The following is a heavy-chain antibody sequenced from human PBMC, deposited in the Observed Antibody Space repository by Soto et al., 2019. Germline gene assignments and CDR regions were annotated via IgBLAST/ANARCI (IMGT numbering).Heavy chain of an antibody. CDR2: IIPILGIA. Sequence: QVPLVQSGAEVKKPGSSVKVSCKASGGTFSSYTISWVRQAPGQGLEWMGRIIPILGIANYAQKFQGRVTITADKSTSTAYMELSSLRSEDTAVYYCARGQANWYFDLWGRGTLVTVSS. CDR1: GGTFSSYT. CDR3: ARGQANWYFDL. V-gene: IGHV1-69*02. J-gene: IGHJ2*01.